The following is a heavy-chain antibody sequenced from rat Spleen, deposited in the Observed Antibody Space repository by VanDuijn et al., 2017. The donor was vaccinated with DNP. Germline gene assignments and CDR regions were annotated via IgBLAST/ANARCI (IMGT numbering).Heavy chain of an antibody. Sequence: EVQLQESGPGLVKTSQSLSLTCSVTGYSITSSYRWNWIRKFPGNKLEWIGHISYSGSTRYHPSLKSRISITRDTSKNQFFLQLNSVTTEDTATYYCARWNIGTTTLDYWGQGVMVTVSS. V-gene: IGHV3-1*01. CDR1: GYSITSSY. CDR3: ARWNIGTTTLDY. J-gene: IGHJ2*01. D-gene: IGHD1-5*01. CDR2: ISYSGST.